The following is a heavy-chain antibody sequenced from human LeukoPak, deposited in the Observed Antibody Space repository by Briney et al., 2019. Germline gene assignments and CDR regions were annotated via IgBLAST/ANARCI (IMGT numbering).Heavy chain of an antibody. Sequence: SETLSLTCAVYGGSFSGYYWSWIRQPPGKGLEWIGEINHSGSTNYNPSLKSRVTISVDTSKNQFSLKLSSVTAADTAVYYCARRRVKVFSGSPFDYWGQGTLVTVSS. CDR1: GGSFSGYY. V-gene: IGHV4-34*01. J-gene: IGHJ4*02. D-gene: IGHD1-26*01. CDR3: ARRRVKVFSGSPFDY. CDR2: INHSGST.